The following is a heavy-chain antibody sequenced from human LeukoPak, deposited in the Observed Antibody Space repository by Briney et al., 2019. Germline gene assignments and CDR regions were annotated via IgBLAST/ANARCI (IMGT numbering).Heavy chain of an antibody. CDR2: MDYSGSA. CDR1: GGSISDYY. Sequence: PSETLSLTCSVSGGSISDYYWSWLRLSPGTGLEWIGYMDYSGSAAYNPSLRGRVTISIDTSKKQFSLEVTSVTAADTAVYFCARRKRGSGGAFDSWGHGTLVTVSS. CDR3: ARRKRGSGGAFDS. D-gene: IGHD6-19*01. J-gene: IGHJ4*01. V-gene: IGHV4-59*08.